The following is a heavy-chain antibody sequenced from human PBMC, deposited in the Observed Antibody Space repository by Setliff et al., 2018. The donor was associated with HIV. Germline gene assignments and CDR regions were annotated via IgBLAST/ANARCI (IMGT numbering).Heavy chain of an antibody. J-gene: IGHJ5*02. CDR1: GASISYNT. CDR3: ARGGTSSNWFDP. D-gene: IGHD2-2*01. V-gene: IGHV4-59*01. CDR2: IHHSVTT. Sequence: LETLSLTCIVSGASISYNTWSWIRQPPGKGLQWIGFIHHSVTTSYNPSLKSRVTISLDTSKNQLSLKLTSVTAADTAVYYCARGGTSSNWFDPWGQGTLVTAPQ.